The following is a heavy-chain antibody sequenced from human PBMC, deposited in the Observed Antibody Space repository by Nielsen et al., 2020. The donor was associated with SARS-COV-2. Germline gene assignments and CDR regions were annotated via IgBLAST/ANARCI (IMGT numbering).Heavy chain of an antibody. V-gene: IGHV3-9*01. CDR2: ISWNSGSI. CDR1: GFTFDDYG. Sequence: SLKISCAASGFTFDDYGMSWVRQAPGKGLEWVSGISWNSGSIGYADSVKGRFTISRDNAKNSLYLQMNSLRAEDTALYYCAKDIRPVGGPIDYWGQGTLVTVSS. J-gene: IGHJ4*02. D-gene: IGHD1-26*01. CDR3: AKDIRPVGGPIDY.